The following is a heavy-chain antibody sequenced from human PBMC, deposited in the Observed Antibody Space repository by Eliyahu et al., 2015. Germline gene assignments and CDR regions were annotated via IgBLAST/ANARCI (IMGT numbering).Heavy chain of an antibody. D-gene: IGHD2/OR15-2a*01. Sequence: QVQLVQSGAEVKKPGASVRVSCKASGYTFPNYYVHWVRQAPGQGLEWMGTINPSGGRATYALKFQGRLTITRDTSTSTVYMELSSLRSEDTAVYYCASRAGSNSHYAMDVWGQGTTVTVSS. CDR3: ASRAGSNSHYAMDV. CDR1: GYTFPNYY. J-gene: IGHJ6*02. V-gene: IGHV1-46*01. CDR2: INPSGGRA.